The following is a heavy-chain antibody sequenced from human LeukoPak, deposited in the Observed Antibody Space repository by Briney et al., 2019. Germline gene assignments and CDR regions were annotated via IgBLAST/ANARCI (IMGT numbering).Heavy chain of an antibody. V-gene: IGHV3-74*01. CDR2: INSDGSST. CDR1: GFTFSSYW. J-gene: IGHJ4*02. Sequence: GGSLRLSCAASGFTFSSYWMHWVRQAPGKGLVWVSRINSDGSSTIYADSVKGRFTISRDNAKNTLYLQMNSLRADDTAVYYCARGGVYSTSAVDYWGQGTLVTVSS. D-gene: IGHD6-6*01. CDR3: ARGGVYSTSAVDY.